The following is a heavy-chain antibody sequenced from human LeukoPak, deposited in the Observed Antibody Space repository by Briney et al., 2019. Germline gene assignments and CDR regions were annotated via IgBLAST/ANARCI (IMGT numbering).Heavy chain of an antibody. J-gene: IGHJ5*02. V-gene: IGHV4-59*12. Sequence: SETLSLTCTVSGGSISSYYWSWIRQPPGKGLEWIGYIYHSGSTNYNPSLKSRVTISVDTSKNQFSLKLSSVTAADTAVYYCARKKRNMVRGVICNWFDPWGQGTLVTVSS. CDR3: ARKKRNMVRGVICNWFDP. D-gene: IGHD3-10*01. CDR1: GGSISSYY. CDR2: IYHSGST.